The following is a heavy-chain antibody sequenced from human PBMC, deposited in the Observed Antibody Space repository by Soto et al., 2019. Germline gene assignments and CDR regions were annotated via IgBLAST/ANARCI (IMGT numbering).Heavy chain of an antibody. D-gene: IGHD4-17*01. J-gene: IGHJ4*02. CDR2: IIPKFSAS. CDR3: ARRMTTILDF. CDR1: GASYSDYA. Sequence: QVQLVQSGAEVKKPGSSVRVSCKASGASYSDYAIAWMRQAPGQGLEWMGGIIPKFSASKYAQKFHGRLTITADESTSTAYMELNSLTYEDTAVYYCARRMTTILDFWGQGTLVTVSS. V-gene: IGHV1-69*01.